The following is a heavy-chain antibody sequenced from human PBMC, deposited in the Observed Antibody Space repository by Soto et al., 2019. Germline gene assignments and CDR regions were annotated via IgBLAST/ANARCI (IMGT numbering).Heavy chain of an antibody. J-gene: IGHJ6*02. CDR3: ARDTRSYYYYYGMDV. D-gene: IGHD1-26*01. V-gene: IGHV4-39*01. CDR2: IYYSGST. Sequence: SETLSLTCTVSGGSISSSSYYWGWIRQPPGKGLEWIGSIYYSGSTYYNPSLKSRVTISVDTSKNQFSLKLSSVTAADTAVYYCARDTRSYYYYYGMDVWGQGTTVTVSS. CDR1: GGSISSSSYY.